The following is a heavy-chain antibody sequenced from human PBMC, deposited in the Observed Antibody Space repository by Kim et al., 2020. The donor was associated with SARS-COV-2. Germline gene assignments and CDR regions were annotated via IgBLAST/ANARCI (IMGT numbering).Heavy chain of an antibody. CDR3: ARWWRSIAARPLPYGMDV. D-gene: IGHD6-6*01. J-gene: IGHJ6*02. Sequence: KGRFTISRDSAKNSLYLQMNSLRAEDTAVYYCARWWRSIAARPLPYGMDVWGQGTTVTVSS. V-gene: IGHV3-30*01.